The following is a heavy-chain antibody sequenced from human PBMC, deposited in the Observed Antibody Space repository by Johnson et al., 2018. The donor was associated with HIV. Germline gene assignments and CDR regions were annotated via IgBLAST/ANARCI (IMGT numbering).Heavy chain of an antibody. CDR3: AKVGRWELLFGLLGSNDALDI. CDR1: GFTFSSYA. J-gene: IGHJ3*02. CDR2: ISGSGGST. V-gene: IGHV3-23*04. D-gene: IGHD1-26*01. Sequence: MLLVESGGGLVQPGGSLRLSCAASGFTFSSYAMSWVRQAPGKGLEWVSAISGSGGSTYYADSVKGRFTISRANSKNTLFLQMNSLRAEDTAVYYCAKVGRWELLFGLLGSNDALDIWGQGTMVTVSS.